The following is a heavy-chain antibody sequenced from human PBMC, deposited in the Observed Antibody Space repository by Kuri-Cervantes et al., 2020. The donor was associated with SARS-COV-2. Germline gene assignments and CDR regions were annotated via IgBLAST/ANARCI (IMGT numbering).Heavy chain of an antibody. V-gene: IGHV1-2*02. CDR3: ARHGVTTVRGVIYAFDI. Sequence: ASVKVSCKASGYTFTGYYMHWVRQAPGQGLEWMGWINPNSGGTNYAQKFQGRVTMTRDTSISTAYMELSRLRSDDTAVYYCARHGVTTVRGVIYAFDIWGQGTMVTVSS. CDR1: GYTFTGYY. J-gene: IGHJ3*02. D-gene: IGHD3-10*01. CDR2: INPNSGGT.